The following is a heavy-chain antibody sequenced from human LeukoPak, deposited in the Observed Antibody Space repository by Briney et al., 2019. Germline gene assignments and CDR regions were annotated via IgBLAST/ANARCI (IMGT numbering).Heavy chain of an antibody. CDR3: ARDFIVGATNLYAFDI. CDR2: ISSSSSYI. D-gene: IGHD1-26*01. Sequence: PGGSLRLSCAASGFTFSSYSMNWVRQAPGKGLEWVSSISSSSSYIYYADSVKGRFTISRDNAKNSLYLQMNSLRAEDTAVYYCARDFIVGATNLYAFDIWGQGTMVTVSS. J-gene: IGHJ3*02. CDR1: GFTFSSYS. V-gene: IGHV3-21*01.